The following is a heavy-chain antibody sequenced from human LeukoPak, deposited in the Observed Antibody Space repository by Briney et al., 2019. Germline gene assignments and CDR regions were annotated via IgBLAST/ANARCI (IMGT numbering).Heavy chain of an antibody. Sequence: GGSLRLSCAASGFTFSGYSMNWVRQAPGKGLEWVSSIGSSSSYIYYADSVKGRFTISRDNAKNSLYLQMNSLRSEDTAVYYCARERDEVQYNWFDPWGQGTLVTVSS. CDR2: IGSSSSYI. D-gene: IGHD4-11*01. V-gene: IGHV3-21*04. J-gene: IGHJ5*02. CDR3: ARERDEVQYNWFDP. CDR1: GFTFSGYS.